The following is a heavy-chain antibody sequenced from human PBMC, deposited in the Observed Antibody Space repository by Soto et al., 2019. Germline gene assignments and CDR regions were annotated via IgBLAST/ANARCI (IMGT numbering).Heavy chain of an antibody. CDR3: ARAVAGQNPYYYYYYMDV. D-gene: IGHD6-19*01. CDR1: GLTFSSYD. CDR2: IGTAGDT. J-gene: IGHJ6*03. V-gene: IGHV3-13*01. Sequence: GGSLRLSCAASGLTFSSYDMHWVRQATGKGLEWVSAIGTAGDTYYPGSVKGRFTISRENAKNSLYPQMNSLRAGDTAVYYCARAVAGQNPYYYYYYMDVWGKGTTVTV.